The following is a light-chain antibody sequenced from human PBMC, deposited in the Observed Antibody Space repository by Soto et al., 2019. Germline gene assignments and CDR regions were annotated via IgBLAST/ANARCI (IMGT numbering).Light chain of an antibody. CDR3: QHYDNTPT. Sequence: EIVLTQSPGTVSLSPGEGASLSCRASQSVSSNQIAWYQQRPGQTPRLLMYGTFSRAPGIPDRFSGSGSGTGFTLTIRRLEPEDFAVYYCQHYDNTPTFGGGTKVEI. V-gene: IGKV3-20*01. CDR1: QSVSSNQ. CDR2: GTF. J-gene: IGKJ4*01.